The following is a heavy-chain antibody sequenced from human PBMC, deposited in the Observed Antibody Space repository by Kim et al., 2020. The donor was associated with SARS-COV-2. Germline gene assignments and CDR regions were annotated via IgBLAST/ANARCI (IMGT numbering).Heavy chain of an antibody. J-gene: IGHJ4*02. V-gene: IGHV3-43*01. Sequence: CADSVEGRFTISRDNSKNSLFLQMNSLRTEDTAFYYCAKDPFYSSAGYYDFWGQGILVTVSS. CDR3: AKDPFYSSAGYYDF. D-gene: IGHD3-22*01.